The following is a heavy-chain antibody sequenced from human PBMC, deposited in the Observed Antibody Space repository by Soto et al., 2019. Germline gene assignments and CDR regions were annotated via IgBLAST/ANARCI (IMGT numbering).Heavy chain of an antibody. D-gene: IGHD4-17*01. CDR3: AKDPRQVTTKTPNNWFDP. CDR1: GFTFSSYA. Sequence: EVQLLESGGGLVQPGGSLRLSCAASGFTFSSYAMSWVRQAPGKGLEWVSAISGSGGSTYYADSVKGRFTISRDNPKNTLYLQMNSLRAEDTAVYYCAKDPRQVTTKTPNNWFDPWGQGTLVTVSS. CDR2: ISGSGGST. V-gene: IGHV3-23*01. J-gene: IGHJ5*02.